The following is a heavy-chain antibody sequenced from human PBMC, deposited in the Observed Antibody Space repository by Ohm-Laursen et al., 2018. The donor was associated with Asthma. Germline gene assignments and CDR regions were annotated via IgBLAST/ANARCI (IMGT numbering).Heavy chain of an antibody. CDR2: IFSNDEK. V-gene: IGHV2-26*01. CDR3: ARIRNDSSGLRLSAFDI. D-gene: IGHD3-22*01. Sequence: TQTLTLTCTVSGFSLSNARMGVSWIRQPPGKALEWLAHIFSNDEKSYSTSLKSRLTISKDTSKSQVVLTMTNMDPVDTATYYCARIRNDSSGLRLSAFDIWGQGTMVTVSS. CDR1: GFSLSNARMG. J-gene: IGHJ3*02.